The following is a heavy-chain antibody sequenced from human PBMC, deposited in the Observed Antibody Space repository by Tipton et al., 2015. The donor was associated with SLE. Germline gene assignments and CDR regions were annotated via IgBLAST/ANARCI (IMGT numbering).Heavy chain of an antibody. V-gene: IGHV4-39*01. CDR1: SGSISSSSYY. CDR3: ARLVLRSFDWFP. D-gene: IGHD3-9*01. CDR2: IYYGGNT. Sequence: TLSLTCSVSSGSISSSSYYWGWIRQPPGKGLEWIGSIYYGGNTYYNPSLKSRVTMTADTSKNQFSRNLSSVTAADTAVYHCARLVLRSFDWFPWGQGTLVTVSS. J-gene: IGHJ4*02.